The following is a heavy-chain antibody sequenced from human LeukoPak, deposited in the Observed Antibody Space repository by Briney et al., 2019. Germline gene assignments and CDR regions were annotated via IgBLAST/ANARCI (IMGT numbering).Heavy chain of an antibody. J-gene: IGHJ4*02. V-gene: IGHV3-53*01. CDR3: ARGAGGQFYFDY. CDR2: IYSGGDT. CDR1: GFTFSSYW. Sequence: GGSLRLSCAASGFTFSSYWMHWVRQAPGKGLEWVSVIYSGGDTYYADSVKGRFAISRDNSKNTLYLQMNSLRAEDTAVYYCARGAGGQFYFDYWGQGTLVTVSS.